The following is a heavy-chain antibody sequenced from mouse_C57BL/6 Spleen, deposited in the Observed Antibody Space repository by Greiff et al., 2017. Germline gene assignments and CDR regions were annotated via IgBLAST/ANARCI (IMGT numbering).Heavy chain of an antibody. CDR3: ARRGWDGYYFDY. CDR2: INPYNGGT. V-gene: IGHV1-19*01. D-gene: IGHD4-1*01. J-gene: IGHJ2*01. Sequence: EVKLVESGPVLVKPGASVKMSCKASGYTFTDYYMNWVKQSHGKSLEWIGVINPYNGGTSYNQKFKGKATLTVDKSSSTAYMELNSLTSEDSAVYYCARRGWDGYYFDYWGQGTTLTVSS. CDR1: GYTFTDYY.